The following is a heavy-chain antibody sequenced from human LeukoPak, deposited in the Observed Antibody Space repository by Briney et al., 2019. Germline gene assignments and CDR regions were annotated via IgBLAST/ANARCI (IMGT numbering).Heavy chain of an antibody. CDR3: SKDRRSLRYCSGGSCSRAYYYYMDV. Sequence: GGSLRLSCVASGFTFDDYAMHWVRQDPGKGLEWVSLISWDGGSTYYADYVKGRFTISRDNSKNSLYLLMNSLRAEDTALYYCSKDRRSLRYCSGGSCSRAYYYYMDVWGKGTTVTVSS. CDR2: ISWDGGST. V-gene: IGHV3-43D*03. D-gene: IGHD2-15*01. J-gene: IGHJ6*03. CDR1: GFTFDDYA.